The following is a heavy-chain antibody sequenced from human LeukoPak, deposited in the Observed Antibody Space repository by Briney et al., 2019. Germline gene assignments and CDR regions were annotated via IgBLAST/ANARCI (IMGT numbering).Heavy chain of an antibody. Sequence: PGGSLRLSCAAPGFTFSNYWMGWVRQAPGKRLEWVANMNIDGSEKYYADSVKGRFSISRDNARNSVYLQMASLRVEDTAVYYCARDPVEWELLLDYWGQGTLVTVSS. V-gene: IGHV3-7*01. J-gene: IGHJ4*02. CDR1: GFTFSNYW. D-gene: IGHD1-26*01. CDR3: ARDPVEWELLLDY. CDR2: MNIDGSEK.